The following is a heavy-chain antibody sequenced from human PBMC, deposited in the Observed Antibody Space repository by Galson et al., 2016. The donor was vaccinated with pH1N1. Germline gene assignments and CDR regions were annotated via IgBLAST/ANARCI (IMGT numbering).Heavy chain of an antibody. D-gene: IGHD7-27*01. CDR3: IRDLGRLRDF. CDR2: IDPSNGGT. V-gene: IGHV1-46*03. Sequence: SVKVSCKASGYIFTSDYFHWVRQAPGQGLEWMGVIDPSNGGTTFAQKLQGLVTMTRDTSTSTVYMEVSGLKSDDTAVYYCIRDLGRLRDFWGQGTLVTVSS. J-gene: IGHJ4*02. CDR1: GYIFTSDY.